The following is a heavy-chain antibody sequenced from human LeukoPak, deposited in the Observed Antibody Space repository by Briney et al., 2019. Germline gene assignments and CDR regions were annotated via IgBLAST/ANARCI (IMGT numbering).Heavy chain of an antibody. V-gene: IGHV4-34*01. Sequence: SETLSLTCAVYGGSFSGYYWSWIRQPPGKGLEWIGEINHSGSTNYNPSLKSRVTISVDTSKKQFSLKLSSVTAADTAVYYCARQGYGNWFDPWGQGTLVTVSS. CDR3: ARQGYGNWFDP. CDR2: INHSGST. D-gene: IGHD2-15*01. CDR1: GGSFSGYY. J-gene: IGHJ5*02.